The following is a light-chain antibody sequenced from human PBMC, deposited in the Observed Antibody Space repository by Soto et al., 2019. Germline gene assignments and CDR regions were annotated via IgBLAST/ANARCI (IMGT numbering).Light chain of an antibody. J-gene: IGKJ3*01. CDR3: QQTSTAPFT. Sequence: DIELTQSPSSLSASVGDRVTVTCRSSQNMNIYLNWYQQKPGKAPKLLIFESSNLQSGVPSRFSGSGSRRDFTLTISSLQREDFATYFCQQTSTAPFTFGPGTKVDFK. CDR1: QNMNIY. V-gene: IGKV1-39*01. CDR2: ESS.